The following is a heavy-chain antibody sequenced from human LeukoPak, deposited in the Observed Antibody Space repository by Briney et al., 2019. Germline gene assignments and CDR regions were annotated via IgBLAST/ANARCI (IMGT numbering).Heavy chain of an antibody. J-gene: IGHJ5*02. Sequence: SETLSLTCTVSGGSISSYYWSWIRQPAGKGLEWIGRIYTSGSTNYNPSLRSRVTMSVDTSKNQFSLKLSSVTAADTAVYYCARARGWELPHWFDPWGQGTLVTVSS. CDR1: GGSISSYY. V-gene: IGHV4-4*07. CDR3: ARARGWELPHWFDP. CDR2: IYTSGST. D-gene: IGHD1-26*01.